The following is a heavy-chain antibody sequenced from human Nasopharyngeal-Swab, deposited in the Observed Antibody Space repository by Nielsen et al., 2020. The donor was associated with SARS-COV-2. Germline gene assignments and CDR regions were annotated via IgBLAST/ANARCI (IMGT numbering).Heavy chain of an antibody. D-gene: IGHD5-24*01. CDR2: VDSSGST. V-gene: IGHV4-59*13. CDR1: GGSISSYY. CDR3: ARAVEMAAILDY. Sequence: SETLSLTCTVSGGSISSYYWSWIRQPPGKGLEWIGCVDSSGSTNYKPSLKSQVTISVDTSKNQFSLNLSSVTAADTAVYYCARAVEMAAILDYWGQGTLVTVSS. J-gene: IGHJ4*02.